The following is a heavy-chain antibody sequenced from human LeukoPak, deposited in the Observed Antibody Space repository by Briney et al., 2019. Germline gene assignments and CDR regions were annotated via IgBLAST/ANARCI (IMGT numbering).Heavy chain of an antibody. D-gene: IGHD4-17*01. J-gene: IGHJ3*02. Sequence: GGSLRLSRAASGFTFDDYAMHWVRQAPGKGLEWVSGITGRGGNTFYADSVKGRFSMSRDNSRNTLYLQLNSLRAEDTAVYYCGRDPNGDYIGAFDMWGHGTMVTVSS. CDR1: GFTFDDYA. V-gene: IGHV3-23*01. CDR2: ITGRGGNT. CDR3: GRDPNGDYIGAFDM.